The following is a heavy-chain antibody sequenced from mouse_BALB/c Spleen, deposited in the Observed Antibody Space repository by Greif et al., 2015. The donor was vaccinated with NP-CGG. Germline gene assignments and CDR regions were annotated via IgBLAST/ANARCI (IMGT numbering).Heavy chain of an antibody. D-gene: IGHD2-4*01. CDR3: ARGGYYDYDRVFAY. V-gene: IGHV5-6-5*01. CDR2: ISSGGST. Sequence: DVMLVESGGGLVKPGGSLKLSCAASGFTFSSYAMSWVRQTPEKRLEWVASISSGGSTYYPDSVKGRFTISRDNARNILYLQMSSLRSEDTAMYYCARGGYYDYDRVFAYWGQGTLVTVSA. CDR1: GFTFSSYA. J-gene: IGHJ3*01.